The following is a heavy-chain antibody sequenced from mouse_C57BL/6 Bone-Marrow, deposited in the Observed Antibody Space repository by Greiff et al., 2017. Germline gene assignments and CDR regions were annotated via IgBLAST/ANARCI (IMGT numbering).Heavy chain of an antibody. CDR3: VAGYAMDY. V-gene: IGHV10-3*01. CDR1: GFTFNTYA. CDR2: IRSKSSNYAT. J-gene: IGHJ4*01. Sequence: VQLKESGGGLVQPKGSLKLSCAASGFTFNTYAMHWVRQAPGKGLEWVARIRSKSSNYATYYADSVKDRFTISRENSQSMLYLKMNNLKTEDTARYYWVAGYAMDYWGQGTSVTVSS.